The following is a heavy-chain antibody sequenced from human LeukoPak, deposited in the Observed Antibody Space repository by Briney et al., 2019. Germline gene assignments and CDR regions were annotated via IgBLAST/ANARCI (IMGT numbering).Heavy chain of an antibody. CDR1: GYTFSSYG. CDR3: ARCMAYDSSGYYFGNWFDP. J-gene: IGHJ5*02. D-gene: IGHD3-22*01. CDR2: ISVYNGNT. Sequence: ASVKVSCKASGYTFSSYGISWVRQAPGQGLEWMGWISVYNGNTNYAQKLQGRVTMTTDTSTSTAYMELRSLRSDDTAVYYCARCMAYDSSGYYFGNWFDPWGRGTLVTVSS. V-gene: IGHV1-18*01.